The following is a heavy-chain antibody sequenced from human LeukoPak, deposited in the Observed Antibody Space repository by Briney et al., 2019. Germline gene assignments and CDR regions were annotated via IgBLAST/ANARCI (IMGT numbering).Heavy chain of an antibody. CDR2: ISGSGGST. D-gene: IGHD5-12*01. V-gene: IGHV3-23*01. CDR1: GSTFSSYA. Sequence: SGGSLRLSCAASGSTFSSYAMSWVRQAPGKGLEWVSAISGSGGSTYYADSVKGRFTISRGNSKNTLYLQMNSLRAEDTAVYYCARASGYDVFDYWGQGNLVTVSS. J-gene: IGHJ4*02. CDR3: ARASGYDVFDY.